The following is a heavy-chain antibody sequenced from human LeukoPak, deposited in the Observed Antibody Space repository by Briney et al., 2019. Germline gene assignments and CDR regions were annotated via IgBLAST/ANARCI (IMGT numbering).Heavy chain of an antibody. D-gene: IGHD6-13*01. CDR3: ARRYSSSWFFDS. CDR2: IYPGDSES. V-gene: IGHV5-51*01. Sequence: GESLKISCKDSGYSFSSHWSAWVREMPGKGLEWMGNIYPGDSESRYSPSFQGQVTISADKSISTAYLQWSSLKASDTAMYYCARRYSSSWFFDSWGQGTLVTVSS. CDR1: GYSFSSHW. J-gene: IGHJ4*02.